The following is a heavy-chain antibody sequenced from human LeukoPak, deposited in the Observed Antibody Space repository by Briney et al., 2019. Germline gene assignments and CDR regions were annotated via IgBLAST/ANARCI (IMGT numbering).Heavy chain of an antibody. J-gene: IGHJ6*03. CDR3: ASQTKSYYYDSSGYQIPPHYYYYMDV. CDR1: GYSMSSSYY. Sequence: SETLSLTCTVSGYSMSSSYYWGWIRQPPGKGLEWIGSIYYSGSTYYNPSLKSRVTISVDTSKNQFSLKLSSVTAADTAVYYCASQTKSYYYDSSGYQIPPHYYYYMDVWGKGTTVTVSS. V-gene: IGHV4-38-2*02. D-gene: IGHD3-22*01. CDR2: IYYSGST.